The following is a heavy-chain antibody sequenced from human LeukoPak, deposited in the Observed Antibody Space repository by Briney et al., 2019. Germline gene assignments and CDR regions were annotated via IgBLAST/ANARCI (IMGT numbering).Heavy chain of an antibody. CDR1: GDSVISGDYR. CDR2: IYYSGST. J-gene: IGHJ4*02. V-gene: IGHV4-39*01. D-gene: IGHD2-15*01. CDR3: ARLVCGGGSCPAEFDY. Sequence: KPSETLSLTCTVSGDSVISGDYRWTWIRQPPGKGLEWIGSIYYSGSTYYNPSLNSRVTIFIDMSKNQFSLKLSSVTATDTAVYYCARLVCGGGSCPAEFDYWGQGTLVTVSS.